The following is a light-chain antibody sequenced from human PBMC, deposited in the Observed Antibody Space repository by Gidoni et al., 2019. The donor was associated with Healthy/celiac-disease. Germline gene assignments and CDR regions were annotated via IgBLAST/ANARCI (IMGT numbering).Light chain of an antibody. CDR1: QSVLYSSNNKNY. Sequence: QSVLYSSNNKNYLAWYQQKPGQPPKLLIYWASTRESGVPDRFSGSGSGTDFTLTISSLQAEDVAVYYCQQYYSTPQTFGQGTKVEIK. J-gene: IGKJ1*01. CDR3: QQYYSTPQT. V-gene: IGKV4-1*01. CDR2: WAS.